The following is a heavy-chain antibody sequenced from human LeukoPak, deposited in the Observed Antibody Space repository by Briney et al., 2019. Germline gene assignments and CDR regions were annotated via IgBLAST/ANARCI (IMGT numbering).Heavy chain of an antibody. V-gene: IGHV4-59*08. CDR3: ARHSGIAVAGADFDY. CDR2: IYYSGST. Sequence: PSETLSLTCTVSGGSISSYYWSWIRQPPGKGLEWIGYIYYSGSTNYNPSLKSRVTISVDTSKNQFSLKLSSVTAADTAVYYCARHSGIAVAGADFDYWGRGTLVTVSS. J-gene: IGHJ4*02. D-gene: IGHD6-19*01. CDR1: GGSISSYY.